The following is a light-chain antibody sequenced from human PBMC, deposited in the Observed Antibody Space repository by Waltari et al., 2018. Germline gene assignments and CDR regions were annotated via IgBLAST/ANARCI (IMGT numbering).Light chain of an antibody. Sequence: QSALTQPASVSGTPGQSITISCTGTTSDVGSYDLVSWYQQHPGEAPKLLICEVFKRPPDLSCPFPCSKSGSTASLTISGLQPEDEADYYCCSYAGRGTYVFGSGTKVTVL. CDR2: EVF. V-gene: IGLV2-23*02. CDR3: CSYAGRGTYV. CDR1: TSDVGSYDL. J-gene: IGLJ1*01.